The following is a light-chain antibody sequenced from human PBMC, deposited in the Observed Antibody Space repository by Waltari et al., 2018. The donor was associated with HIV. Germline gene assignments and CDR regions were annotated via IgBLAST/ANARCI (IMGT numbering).Light chain of an antibody. CDR1: QGISSY. CDR3: QQLNSYPL. J-gene: IGKJ4*01. V-gene: IGKV1-9*01. Sequence: DIQLTQSPSLLSASVGDRVTITCRASQGISSYLAWYQQKPGKAPKLLIYAASTLQSGVPSRFSGSGSGTEFTLTISSLQPEDFATYYCQQLNSYPLFGGGTKVEIK. CDR2: AAS.